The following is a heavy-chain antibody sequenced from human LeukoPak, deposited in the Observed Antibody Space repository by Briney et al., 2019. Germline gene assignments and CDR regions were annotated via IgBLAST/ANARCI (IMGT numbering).Heavy chain of an antibody. J-gene: IGHJ4*02. CDR3: ARAETYSSGWYDPFFDY. V-gene: IGHV4-39*07. Sequence: SETLSLTCTVSGGSISSSSYYWGWIRQPPGKGLEWIGSIYCSGSTYYNPSLKSRVTISVDTSKNQFSLKLRSVTPADTAVYHCARAETYSSGWYDPFFDYWGQGTLVTVST. D-gene: IGHD6-19*01. CDR1: GGSISSSSYY. CDR2: IYCSGST.